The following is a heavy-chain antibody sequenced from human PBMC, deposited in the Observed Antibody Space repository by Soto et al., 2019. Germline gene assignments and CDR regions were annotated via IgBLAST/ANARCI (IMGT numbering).Heavy chain of an antibody. D-gene: IGHD1-26*01. CDR2: IYYSGST. CDR3: ALAGVGPYFEY. V-gene: IGHV4-30-4*01. J-gene: IGHJ4*02. CDR1: GGSISSGDYY. Sequence: SETLSLPCSVSGGSISSGDYYWSWIRQPPGKGLEWIGYIYYSGSTYYNPSLKSRVTISVDTSKNQFSLKLSSVTAADTAVYYCALAGVGPYFEYWGQGTLGTVSS.